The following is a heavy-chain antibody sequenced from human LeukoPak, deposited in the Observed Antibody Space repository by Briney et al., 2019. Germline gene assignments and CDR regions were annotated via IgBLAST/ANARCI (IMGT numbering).Heavy chain of an antibody. CDR1: GFTVSSNY. V-gene: IGHV3-53*01. D-gene: IGHD5-12*01. Sequence: GGSLRLSCAASGFTVSSNYMSWVRQAPGKGLEWVSVIYSGGSTYYADSVKGRFTISRDNSKNTLYLQMNSLRAEDTAVYYCARVLSSYSGYDSPYYYYYYMDVWAKGPRSPSP. CDR2: IYSGGST. CDR3: ARVLSSYSGYDSPYYYYYYMDV. J-gene: IGHJ6*03.